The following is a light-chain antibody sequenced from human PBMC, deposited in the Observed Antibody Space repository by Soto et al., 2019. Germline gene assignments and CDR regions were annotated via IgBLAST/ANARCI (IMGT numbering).Light chain of an antibody. CDR2: DAF. Sequence: EIVLTQAPGTLSLSPGERATLSCMASQSVSRNHLAWYQQRPGQAPMLLIYDAFNSATGIPDRFSGRGSGTDFTLTISRLGPEDFAVYYCQQYGDSPRTFGQGTKEEIK. CDR3: QQYGDSPRT. CDR1: QSVSRNH. J-gene: IGKJ1*01. V-gene: IGKV3-20*01.